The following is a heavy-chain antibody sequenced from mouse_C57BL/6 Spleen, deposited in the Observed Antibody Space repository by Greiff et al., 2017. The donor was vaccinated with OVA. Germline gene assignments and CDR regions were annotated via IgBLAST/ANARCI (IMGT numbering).Heavy chain of an antibody. Sequence: QVQLQQSGAELVRPGASVTLSCKASGYTFTDYEMHWVKQTPVHGLEWIGAIDPETGGTAYNQKFKGKAILTADKSSSTAYMELRSLTSEDSAVYYCTRPWGNAMDYWGQGTSVTVSS. CDR1: GYTFTDYE. J-gene: IGHJ4*01. CDR3: TRPWGNAMDY. CDR2: IDPETGGT. V-gene: IGHV1-15*01.